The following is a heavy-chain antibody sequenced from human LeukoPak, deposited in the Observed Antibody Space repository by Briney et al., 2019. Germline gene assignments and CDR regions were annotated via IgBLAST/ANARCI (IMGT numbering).Heavy chain of an antibody. J-gene: IGHJ4*01. D-gene: IGHD3-22*01. CDR2: ISAYNDNT. CDR1: GYTFTSYG. Sequence: GASVKVSCKASGYTFTSYGVTWVRQAPGQGLERMGWISAYNDNTNYAQKLQTRVTMTTDTSTSTAYMELRSLRSDDTAVYYCARGDNGGYYLDYWGQGTLVTVSS. CDR3: ARGDNGGYYLDY. V-gene: IGHV1-18*01.